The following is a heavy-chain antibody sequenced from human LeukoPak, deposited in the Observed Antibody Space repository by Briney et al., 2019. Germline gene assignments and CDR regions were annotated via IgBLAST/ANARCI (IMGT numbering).Heavy chain of an antibody. CDR3: ARASVVVPAAKALTGIDY. CDR1: GYTFISYA. V-gene: IGHV1-3*01. CDR2: INAGNGNT. Sequence: ASVKVSCKASGYTFISYAMLWVRQAPGQRLEWMGWINAGNGNTKYSQKFQGRVTITRDTSASTAYMELSSLRSEDTAVYYCARASVVVPAAKALTGIDYWGQGTLVTVSS. J-gene: IGHJ4*02. D-gene: IGHD2-2*01.